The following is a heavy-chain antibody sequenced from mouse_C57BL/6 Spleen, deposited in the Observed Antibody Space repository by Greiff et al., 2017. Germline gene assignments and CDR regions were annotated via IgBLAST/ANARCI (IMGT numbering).Heavy chain of an antibody. CDR3: ARSGSPNYYGSSYGYFDV. CDR2: IDPSDSYT. J-gene: IGHJ1*03. D-gene: IGHD1-1*01. CDR1: GYTFTSYW. Sequence: QVQLQQPGAELVMPGASVKLSCKASGYTFTSYWMHWVKQRPGQGLEWIGEIDPSDSYTNYNQKFKGKSTLTVDKSSSTAYMQLSSLTSDDSAVYYCARSGSPNYYGSSYGYFDVWGTGTTVTVSS. V-gene: IGHV1-69*01.